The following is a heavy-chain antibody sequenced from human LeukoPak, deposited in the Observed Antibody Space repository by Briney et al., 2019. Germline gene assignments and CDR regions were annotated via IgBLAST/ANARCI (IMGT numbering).Heavy chain of an antibody. CDR2: ISAYNGNT. Sequence: ASVRVSCKASGYTFTSYGISWVRQAPGQGLEWMGWISAYNGNTNYAQKLQGRVTMTTDTSTSTAYMELRSLRSDDTAVYYCARECGGSFPYYYYGMDVWGQGTTVTVS. J-gene: IGHJ6*02. V-gene: IGHV1-18*01. D-gene: IGHD2-15*01. CDR3: ARECGGSFPYYYYGMDV. CDR1: GYTFTSYG.